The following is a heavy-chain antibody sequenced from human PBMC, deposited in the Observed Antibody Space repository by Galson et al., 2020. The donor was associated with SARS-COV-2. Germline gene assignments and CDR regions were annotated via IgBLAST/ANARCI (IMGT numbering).Heavy chain of an antibody. J-gene: IGHJ3*02. V-gene: IGHV3-15*01. D-gene: IGHD1-26*01. Sequence: TGGSLRLSCAASGFTFSNAWMSWVRQAPGKGLEWVGRIKSKTDGGTTDYAAPVKGRFTISRDDSKNTLYLQMNSLKTEDTAVYFCTTDHIVGATTDAFDIWGQGTMVTVSS. CDR3: TTDHIVGATTDAFDI. CDR1: GFTFSNAW. CDR2: IKSKTDGGTT.